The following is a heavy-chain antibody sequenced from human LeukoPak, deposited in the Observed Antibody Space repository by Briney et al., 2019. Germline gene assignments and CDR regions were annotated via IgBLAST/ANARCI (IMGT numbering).Heavy chain of an antibody. D-gene: IGHD3-3*01. CDR2: ISGSGGST. Sequence: GGSLRLSCAASGFTFSSYAMSWVRQAPGKGLEWVSAISGSGGSTYYADSVKGRFTISRDNAKNSLYLQMNSLRAEDTAVYYCARDRLLPFSAFDIWGQGTMVTVSS. V-gene: IGHV3-23*01. CDR3: ARDRLLPFSAFDI. J-gene: IGHJ3*02. CDR1: GFTFSSYA.